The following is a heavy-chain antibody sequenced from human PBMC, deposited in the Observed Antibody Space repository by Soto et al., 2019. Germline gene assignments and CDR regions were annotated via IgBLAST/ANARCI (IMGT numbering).Heavy chain of an antibody. Sequence: SETLSLTCTVSGGSVSSGSYYWSWIRQPPGKGLEWIGYIYYSGSTNYNPSLKSRVTISVDTSKNQFSLKLSSVTAADTAVYYCARDRDYGDYGGWFDPWGQGTLVTVSS. CDR1: GGSVSSGSYY. J-gene: IGHJ5*02. CDR2: IYYSGST. V-gene: IGHV4-61*01. D-gene: IGHD4-17*01. CDR3: ARDRDYGDYGGWFDP.